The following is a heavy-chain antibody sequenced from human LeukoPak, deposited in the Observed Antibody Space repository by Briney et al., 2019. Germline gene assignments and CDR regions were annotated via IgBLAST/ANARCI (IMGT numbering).Heavy chain of an antibody. V-gene: IGHV1-2*02. D-gene: IGHD3-22*01. CDR2: INPNSGGT. CDR3: ARAPNYYDSSGYYYWFDP. Sequence: ASVKVSCKASGYTFTGYYMHWVRQAPGQGLEWMGWINPNSGGTNYAQKFQGRVTMTRDTSISTAYMELSRLRSDDTAVYYCARAPNYYDSSGYYYWFDPWGQGTLVTVSS. J-gene: IGHJ5*02. CDR1: GYTFTGYY.